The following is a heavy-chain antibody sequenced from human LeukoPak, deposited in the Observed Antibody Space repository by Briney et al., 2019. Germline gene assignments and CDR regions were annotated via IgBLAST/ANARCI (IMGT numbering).Heavy chain of an antibody. CDR3: ARDLTGPGDY. J-gene: IGHJ4*02. CDR1: GFTFSSYT. Sequence: PGGSLRLSCAASGFTFSSYTMRWVRQAPGKGLEWVSSISSICIHIYYADSVKGRFTISRDNAKNSLYLQMNSLKAEDTAVYYCARDLTGPGDYWGQGTLVTVSS. V-gene: IGHV3-21*01. CDR2: ISSICIHI.